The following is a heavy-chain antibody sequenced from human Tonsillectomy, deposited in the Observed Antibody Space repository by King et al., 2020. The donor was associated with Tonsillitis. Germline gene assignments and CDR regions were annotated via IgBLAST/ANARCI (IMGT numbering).Heavy chain of an antibody. J-gene: IGHJ4*02. D-gene: IGHD6-19*01. CDR1: GFTFSDAW. V-gene: IGHV3-15*01. CDR2: IKTKGDGGTT. CDR3: ANSGGYPHSRAY. Sequence: VQLVESGGGLVKPGGSLRLSCAASGFTFSDAWMTWVRQAPGKGLEWVGLIKTKGDGGTTEYAAPVNGRFTISRDDSKNTLYLQMNSLTTEDTAVYYCANSGGYPHSRAYWGQGTLVAISS.